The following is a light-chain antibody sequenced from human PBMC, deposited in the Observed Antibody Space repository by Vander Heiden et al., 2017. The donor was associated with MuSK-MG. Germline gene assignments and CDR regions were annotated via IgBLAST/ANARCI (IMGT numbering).Light chain of an antibody. V-gene: IGKV1-39*01. CDR2: AAS. CDR3: QQSFVTSFT. CDR1: QSIRDY. J-gene: IGKJ4*01. Sequence: EIQMTQSPSSLSASVGDRITLTCRASQSIRDYLNWYQQKPGKAPKVLIYAASNLQGGVPSRFSGSGSGTDFTLTISSLLPEDFATYYCQQSFVTSFTFGGGTKVEI.